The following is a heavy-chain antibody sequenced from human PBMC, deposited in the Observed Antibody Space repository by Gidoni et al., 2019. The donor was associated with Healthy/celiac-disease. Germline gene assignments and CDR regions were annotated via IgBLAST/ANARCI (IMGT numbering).Heavy chain of an antibody. D-gene: IGHD1-1*01. J-gene: IGHJ4*02. CDR1: GLTFSSYA. Sequence: QVQLVASGGGVVQPGRSLRLSCAASGLTFSSYAMHWVRQAPGKGLEWVAVISYDGSNKYYADSVKGRFTISRDNSKNTLYLQMNSLRAEDTAVYYCASNQLERRVFDYWGQGTLVTVSS. CDR2: ISYDGSNK. V-gene: IGHV3-30-3*01. CDR3: ASNQLERRVFDY.